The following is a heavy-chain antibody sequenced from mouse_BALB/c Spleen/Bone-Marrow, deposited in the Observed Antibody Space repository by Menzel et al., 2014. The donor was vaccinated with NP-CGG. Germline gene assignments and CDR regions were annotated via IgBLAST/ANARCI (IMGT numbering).Heavy chain of an antibody. Sequence: VKLVESGAELVMPGASVKMSCKASGHTFTDYWMHWVKQRPGQGLEWIGAIDTSDSYTSYNQKFKGKATLTVDESSSTAYMQLSSLTSEDSAVYYCARSDYRYDPFAYWGQGTLVTGSA. D-gene: IGHD2-14*01. CDR2: IDTSDSYT. V-gene: IGHV1-69*01. CDR1: GHTFTDYW. J-gene: IGHJ3*01. CDR3: ARSDYRYDPFAY.